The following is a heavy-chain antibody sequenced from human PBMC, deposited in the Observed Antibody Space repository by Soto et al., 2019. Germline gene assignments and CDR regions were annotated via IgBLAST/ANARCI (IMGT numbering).Heavy chain of an antibody. CDR1: GFTFNNYG. CDR2: IWNDGSNN. CDR3: ARRQIPPPTRGAANARGGMDV. D-gene: IGHD6-25*01. V-gene: IGHV3-33*01. Sequence: QVQLVESGGGVVQPGRSLRLSCAESGFTFNNYGMHWVRQAPGKGLEWLAVIWNDGSNNYYANSVKGRFTISRDNSKNTLYLQMNSLRAEDAAVYYCARRQIPPPTRGAANARGGMDVWGQGTTVTVSS. J-gene: IGHJ6*02.